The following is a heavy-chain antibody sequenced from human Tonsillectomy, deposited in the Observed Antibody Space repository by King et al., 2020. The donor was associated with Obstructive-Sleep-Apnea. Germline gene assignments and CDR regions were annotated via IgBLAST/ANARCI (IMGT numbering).Heavy chain of an antibody. CDR1: AFTLSDAW. CDR3: TTLRFLEWLDY. D-gene: IGHD3-3*01. V-gene: IGHV3-15*01. Sequence: QLVQSGGGLVKPGGSLRLSCAASAFTLSDAWMSWVRQAPGKGLEWVGRIKSKIDGGTADYPAPVKGRVTISRDDSKNTLYLQMNSLKTEDTAVYYCTTLRFLEWLDYWGQGTLVTVSS. CDR2: IKSKIDGGTA. J-gene: IGHJ4*02.